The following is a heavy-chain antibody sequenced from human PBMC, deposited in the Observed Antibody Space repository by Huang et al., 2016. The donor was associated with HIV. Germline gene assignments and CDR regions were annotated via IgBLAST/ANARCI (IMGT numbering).Heavy chain of an antibody. Sequence: QVQLQQWGAGLLKPSETLSLTCAVYGGFFRGYYWSWIRQSPGKGLAWIGEINHSGSTNYNPSLKSRLTIPVDTSKNQFSLKLSSVTAADTAVYYCARERMMSWLDDHDAFDIWGQGTMVTVSS. CDR1: GGFFRGYY. CDR3: ARERMMSWLDDHDAFDI. V-gene: IGHV4-34*01. J-gene: IGHJ3*02. D-gene: IGHD1-1*01. CDR2: INHSGST.